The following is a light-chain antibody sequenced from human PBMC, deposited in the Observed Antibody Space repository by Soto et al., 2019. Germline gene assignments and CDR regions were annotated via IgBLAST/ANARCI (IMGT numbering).Light chain of an antibody. CDR3: NSYRSGSTSVV. J-gene: IGLJ2*01. CDR1: SSDVGGYNY. Sequence: QSALTQPASVSGSPGQSITISCTGTSSDVGGYNYVSWYRQYPGKAPKLMIYDVSNRPSGVSNRFSGSKSGNTASLTISGLQAEDEADYYCNSYRSGSTSVVFGGGTKLTV. CDR2: DVS. V-gene: IGLV2-14*01.